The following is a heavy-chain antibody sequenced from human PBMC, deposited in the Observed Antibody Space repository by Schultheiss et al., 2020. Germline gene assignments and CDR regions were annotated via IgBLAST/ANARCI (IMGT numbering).Heavy chain of an antibody. D-gene: IGHD6-13*01. CDR3: ARGIGSSWYYYGMDV. Sequence: SETLSLTCTVSGDSISTYYWSWIRQSPGKGLEWIGYISYSGSTKYNPSLRSRVIISVDTSKNQFSLRLTSVTAADTAVYYCARGIGSSWYYYGMDVWGQGTTVTGSS. V-gene: IGHV4-59*01. J-gene: IGHJ6*02. CDR2: ISYSGST. CDR1: GDSISTYY.